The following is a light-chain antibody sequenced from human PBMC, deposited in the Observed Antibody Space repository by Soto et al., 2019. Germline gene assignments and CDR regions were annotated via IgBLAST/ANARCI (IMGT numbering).Light chain of an antibody. CDR1: SSDVGGYDY. J-gene: IGLJ1*01. Sequence: QSVLTQPASVSGSPGQSIAISCTGTSSDVGGYDYVSWYQQHPDKAPKLMIYEVTKRPSGVSNRFSGSKSGNTASLTISGLQPEDEADYYWSSHTSGSTRVFGSGTKVTVL. V-gene: IGLV2-14*01. CDR2: EVT. CDR3: SSHTSGSTRV.